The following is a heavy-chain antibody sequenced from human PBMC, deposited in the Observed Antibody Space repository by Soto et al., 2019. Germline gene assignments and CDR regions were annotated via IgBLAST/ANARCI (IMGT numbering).Heavy chain of an antibody. Sequence: GGSLRLSCVASGFTFSSYAMSWVRQAPQKGLEWVSTLTRSATTVYAASVRGRFTISRDNSKNTLYLQMDSLRAEDTAVYYCVREFTPGSPNYDDWGLGTLVTVSS. CDR2: LTRSATT. CDR3: VREFTPGSPNYDD. CDR1: GFTFSSYA. J-gene: IGHJ4*02. D-gene: IGHD3-10*01. V-gene: IGHV3-23*01.